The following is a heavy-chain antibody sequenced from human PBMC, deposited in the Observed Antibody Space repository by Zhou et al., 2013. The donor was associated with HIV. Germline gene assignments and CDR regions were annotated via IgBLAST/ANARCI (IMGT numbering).Heavy chain of an antibody. Sequence: QVQLQESGPGLLKPSETLSLTCAVSGYSISSSFYWSWIRQPAGKGLEWIGRIHSGGSTNYNPSLKSRVTMSLDASKNQFSLRLTSVTAADTAGYYCAGGIVDRTFDYWGQGTLVTVSS. CDR1: GYSISSSFY. CDR3: AGGIVDRTFDY. J-gene: IGHJ4*02. CDR2: IHSGGST. D-gene: IGHD3-22*01. V-gene: IGHV4-4*07.